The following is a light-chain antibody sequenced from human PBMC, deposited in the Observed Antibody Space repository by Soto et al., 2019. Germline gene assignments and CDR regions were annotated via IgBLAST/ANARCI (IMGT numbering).Light chain of an antibody. CDR2: EVF. CDR1: SSDVGGYSF. CDR3: SSYAASRTWV. V-gene: IGLV2-14*01. Sequence: QSALTQPASVSGSPGQSITISCTGTSSDVGGYSFVSSYQQHPGKAPKLMIYEVFNRPSGVSTRFSGSKSANTASLTISGLQPEDEADYYCSSYAASRTWVFGGGTKVTVL. J-gene: IGLJ3*02.